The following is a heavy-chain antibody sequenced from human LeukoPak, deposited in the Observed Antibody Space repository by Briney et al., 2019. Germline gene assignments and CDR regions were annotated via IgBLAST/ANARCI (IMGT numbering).Heavy chain of an antibody. CDR1: GFTFDDYG. CDR2: INWNGGST. Sequence: GSGGSLRLSCAASGFTFDDYGMSWVRQAPGKGLEWVSGINWNGGSTGYADSVKGRFTISRDNSKNTLYLQMSSLRAEDTAVYYCAKDSRRQQLVLAPDYWGQGTLVTVSS. J-gene: IGHJ4*02. V-gene: IGHV3-20*04. D-gene: IGHD6-13*01. CDR3: AKDSRRQQLVLAPDY.